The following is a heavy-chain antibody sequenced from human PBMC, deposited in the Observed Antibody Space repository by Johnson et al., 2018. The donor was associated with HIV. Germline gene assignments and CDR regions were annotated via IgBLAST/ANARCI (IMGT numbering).Heavy chain of an antibody. J-gene: IGHJ3*02. V-gene: IGHV3-7*01. CDR2: IKQDGSEK. D-gene: IGHD6-6*01. CDR3: ARAGSSSDDAFDI. Sequence: EKLVESGGGLVQPGGSLRLSCAASGFTFSSYWMSWVRQAPGKGLEWVANIKQDGSEKYYADSVKGRFTISRDNCKNTLNLQMNSLRAEDTAVYYCARAGSSSDDAFDIWGQGTMVTVSS. CDR1: GFTFSSYW.